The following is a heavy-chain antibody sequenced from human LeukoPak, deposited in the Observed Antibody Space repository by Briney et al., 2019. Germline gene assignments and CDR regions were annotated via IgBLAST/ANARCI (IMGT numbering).Heavy chain of an antibody. J-gene: IGHJ4*02. CDR3: AKRDPTGYSDY. D-gene: IGHD3-9*01. Sequence: GGSLRLSCAASGFTFNNYAMSWVRQAPGKGLQWVSTISDSGATIYYADSVKGRFTISRDNSKNTLSLQMNSLRVEDTAVYYCAKRDPTGYSDYWGQGTLVTVSS. V-gene: IGHV3-23*01. CDR2: ISDSGATI. CDR1: GFTFNNYA.